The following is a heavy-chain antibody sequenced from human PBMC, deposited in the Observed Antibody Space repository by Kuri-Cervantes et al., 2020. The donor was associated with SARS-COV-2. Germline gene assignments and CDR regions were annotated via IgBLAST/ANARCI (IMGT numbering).Heavy chain of an antibody. CDR1: GGSFSGYY. V-gene: IGHV4-34*01. J-gene: IGHJ4*02. CDR2: INHSGST. D-gene: IGHD2-15*01. Sequence: SETLSLTCAVYGGSFSGYYWSWIRQPPGKGLEWIGEINHSGSTNYNPSLKSRVTISVDTSKNQFSLKLSSVTAADTAVYYCARWVAATGFDCWGQGTLVTVSS. CDR3: ARWVAATGFDC.